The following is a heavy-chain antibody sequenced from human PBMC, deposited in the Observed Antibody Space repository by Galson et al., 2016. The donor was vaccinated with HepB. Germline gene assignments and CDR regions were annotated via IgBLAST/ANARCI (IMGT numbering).Heavy chain of an antibody. V-gene: IGHV1-2*02. D-gene: IGHD5-12*01. CDR3: AIGYGAETPGDAFDIWGRGTLTREIPSIHTDMELVRRESDETAVYYLAIGYGAETPGDGFDI. CDR1: GYTFTGYY. Sequence: SVKVSCKASGYTFTGYYIHWIRQAPGQGLEWMGWIDPNGGGANYPQRFQGRVTMTRDMSIITAYMELRRLTSDDTAVYYCAIGYGAETPGDAFDIWGRGTLTREIPSIHTDMELVRRESDETAVYYLAIGYGAETPGDGFDIWGRGTVVTVSS. CDR2: IDPNGGGA. J-gene: IGHJ3*02.